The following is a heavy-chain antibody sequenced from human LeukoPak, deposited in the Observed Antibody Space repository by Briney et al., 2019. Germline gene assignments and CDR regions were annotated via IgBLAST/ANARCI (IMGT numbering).Heavy chain of an antibody. J-gene: IGHJ5*02. CDR3: AGPWDQVGFDP. CDR1: GYTFTGYY. D-gene: IGHD1-26*01. V-gene: IGHV1-2*02. CDR2: IYPKTGGT. Sequence: ASVKVSCKASGYTFTGYYLHWVRQAPGQELEWMGWIYPKTGGTSYAQKFQGRVTMTRDTSISSAYMELIGLRSDDTAVYYCAGPWDQVGFDPWGQGTLVSVSS.